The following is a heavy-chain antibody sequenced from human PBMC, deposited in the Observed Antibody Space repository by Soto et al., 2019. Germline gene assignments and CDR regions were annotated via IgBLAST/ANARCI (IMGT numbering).Heavy chain of an antibody. Sequence: EVQLVESGGGLVQPGGSLRLSCAASGFTFSSYEMNWVRQAPGKGLEWVSYISSSGSTIYYADSVKGRFTISRDNAKNSLYPQMNSLRAEDTAVYYCARAYYDSSGPLRYWGQGTLVTVSS. CDR3: ARAYYDSSGPLRY. V-gene: IGHV3-48*03. CDR2: ISSSGSTI. D-gene: IGHD3-22*01. J-gene: IGHJ4*02. CDR1: GFTFSSYE.